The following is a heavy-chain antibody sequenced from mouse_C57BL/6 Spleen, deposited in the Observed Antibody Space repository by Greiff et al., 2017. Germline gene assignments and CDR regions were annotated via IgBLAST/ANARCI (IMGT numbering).Heavy chain of an antibody. V-gene: IGHV2-2*01. D-gene: IGHD1-1*01. CDR2: IWSGGST. CDR1: GFSLTSYG. CDR3: ASFNYGSSYVGYFDV. J-gene: IGHJ1*03. Sequence: VQRVESGPGLVQPSQSLSITCTVSGFSLTSYGVHWVRQSPGKGLEWLGVIWSGGSTDYNAAFISRLSISKDNSKSQVFFKMNSLQADDTAIYYCASFNYGSSYVGYFDVWGTGTTVTVSS.